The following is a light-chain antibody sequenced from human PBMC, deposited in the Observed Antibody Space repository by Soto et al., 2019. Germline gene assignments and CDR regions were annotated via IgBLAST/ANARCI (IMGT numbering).Light chain of an antibody. V-gene: IGKV3-20*01. CDR3: QQYGDSPT. CDR2: GAS. J-gene: IGKJ4*01. CDR1: QSVRSSY. Sequence: EIVLTQSPGTLSLSPGERATLSCRASQSVRSSYLAWYQQKPGQAPRLLIYGASSRATGIPDRFSGSGSGAAFPLTISRLEPEDLAVYYCQQYGDSPTFGGGTKVGIK.